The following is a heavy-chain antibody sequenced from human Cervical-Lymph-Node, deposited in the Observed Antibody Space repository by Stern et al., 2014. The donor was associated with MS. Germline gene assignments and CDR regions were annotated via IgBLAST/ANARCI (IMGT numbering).Heavy chain of an antibody. Sequence: QVQLQESGPGLVKPSQTLSLTCTVSGDSISSGGYYWTWIRQHPGKGLEWIRSINYSGRTYYNPSLKSRVTISVDTSKNTFSLKLTSVTAADTAVYYCARATLGGLDWYFDLWGRGTLVTASS. CDR3: ARATLGGLDWYFDL. D-gene: IGHD3-16*01. J-gene: IGHJ2*01. CDR2: INYSGRT. CDR1: GDSISSGGYY. V-gene: IGHV4-31*03.